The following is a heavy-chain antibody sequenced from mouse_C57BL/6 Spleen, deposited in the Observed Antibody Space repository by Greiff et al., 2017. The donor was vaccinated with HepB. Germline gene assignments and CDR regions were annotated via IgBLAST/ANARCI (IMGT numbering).Heavy chain of an antibody. D-gene: IGHD1-1*01. CDR3: ARGGYYYCSHYYAMDY. V-gene: IGHV1-80*01. CDR2: IYPGDGDT. J-gene: IGHJ4*01. CDR1: GYAFSSYW. Sequence: VHLVESGAELVKPGASVKISCKASGYAFSSYWMNWVKQRPGKGLEWIGQIYPGDGDTNYNGKFKGKATLTADKSSSTAYMQLSSLTSEDSAVYFCARGGYYYCSHYYAMDYWGQGTSVTVSS.